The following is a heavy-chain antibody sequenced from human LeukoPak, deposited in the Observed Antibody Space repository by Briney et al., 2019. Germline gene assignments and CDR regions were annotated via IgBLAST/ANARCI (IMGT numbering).Heavy chain of an antibody. V-gene: IGHV3-9*01. CDR3: AKDIFTGIAAAGAIDY. D-gene: IGHD6-13*01. CDR1: GFTFDDYA. J-gene: IGHJ4*02. CDR2: ISWNSGSI. Sequence: GGSLRLSCAASGFTFDDYAMHWVRQAPGKGLEWVSGISWNSGSIGYADSVKGQFTISRDNAKNSLYLQMNSLRAEDTALYYCAKDIFTGIAAAGAIDYWGQGTLVTVSS.